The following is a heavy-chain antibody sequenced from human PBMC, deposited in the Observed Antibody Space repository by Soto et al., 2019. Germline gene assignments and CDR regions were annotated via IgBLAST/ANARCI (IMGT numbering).Heavy chain of an antibody. J-gene: IGHJ3*02. CDR2: IYHSGST. CDR3: ARVTIFGVVKYAFDI. CDR1: GGSISSGGYS. Sequence: KTSETLSLTCAVSGGSISSGGYSWSWIRQPPGKGLEWIGYIYHSGSTYYNPSLKSRVTISVDRSKNQFSLKLSSVTAADTAVYYCARVTIFGVVKYAFDIWGQGTMVTVSS. D-gene: IGHD3-3*01. V-gene: IGHV4-30-2*01.